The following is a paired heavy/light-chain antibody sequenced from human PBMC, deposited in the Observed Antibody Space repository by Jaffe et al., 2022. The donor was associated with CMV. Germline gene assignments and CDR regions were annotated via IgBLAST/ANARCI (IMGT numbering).Heavy chain of an antibody. CDR3: ARGYDYVWGSYRYNYYYYMDV. V-gene: IGHV4-34*01. Sequence: QVQLQQWGAGLLKPSETLSLTCAVYGGSFSGYYWSWIRQPPGKGLEWIGEINHSGSTNYNPSLKSRVTISVDTSKNQFSLKLSSVTAADTAVYYCARGYDYVWGSYRYNYYYYMDVWGKGTTVTVSS. CDR2: INHSGST. D-gene: IGHD3-16*02. CDR1: GGSFSGYY. J-gene: IGHJ6*03.
Light chain of an antibody. CDR3: QQYGSSPLT. J-gene: IGKJ2*01. CDR1: QSVSSSY. Sequence: EIVLTQSPGTLSLSPGERATLSCRASQSVSSSYLAWYQQKPGQAPRLLIYGASSRATGIPDRFSGSGSGTDFTLTISRLEPEDFAVYYCQQYGSSPLTFGQGTKLEIK. V-gene: IGKV3-20*01. CDR2: GAS.